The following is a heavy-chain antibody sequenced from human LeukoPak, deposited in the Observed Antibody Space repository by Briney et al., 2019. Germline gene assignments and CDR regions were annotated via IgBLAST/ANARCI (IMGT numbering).Heavy chain of an antibody. CDR1: GYNFTSYW. Sequence: GESLKISCKGFGYNFTSYWIGWVRQIPGKGLGWMGIIYPGDSDTLYSLCFQRQVTIPADKSINTAYLQSSSLKDSDTAMYYCARVYDSSGYYWYGFDIWGQGTMVTVSS. V-gene: IGHV5-51*01. J-gene: IGHJ3*02. D-gene: IGHD3-22*01. CDR2: IYPGDSDT. CDR3: ARVYDSSGYYWYGFDI.